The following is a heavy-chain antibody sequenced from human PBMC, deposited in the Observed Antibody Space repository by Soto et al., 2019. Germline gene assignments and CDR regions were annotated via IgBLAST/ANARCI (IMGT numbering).Heavy chain of an antibody. CDR1: GGSISSGDYS. CDR2: IYYSGST. V-gene: IGHV4-30-2*03. CDR3: MLGSGWKDFDY. Sequence: SETLSLTCAVSGGSISSGDYSWNWIRQPPGKGLEWIGYIYYSGSTYYNPSLKSRVTISVDTSKNQFSLKLSSVTAADTAVYYCMLGSGWKDFDYWGQGTLVTVSS. D-gene: IGHD3-22*01. J-gene: IGHJ4*02.